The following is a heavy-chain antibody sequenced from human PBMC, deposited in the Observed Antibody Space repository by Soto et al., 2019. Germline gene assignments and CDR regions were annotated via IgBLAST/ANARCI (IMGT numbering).Heavy chain of an antibody. CDR1: GDSISSSNW. J-gene: IGHJ6*02. D-gene: IGHD3-3*01. V-gene: IGHV4-4*02. CDR2: IYHSGST. Sequence: PSETLSLTFQVSGDSISSSNWWSWVRQPPGKGLEWIGEIYHSGSTNYNPSLKSRVTISVDKSKNQSSLKLSSVTAADTAVYYCARKVVIIRGSYYGMDVWGQGTTVTVSS. CDR3: ARKVVIIRGSYYGMDV.